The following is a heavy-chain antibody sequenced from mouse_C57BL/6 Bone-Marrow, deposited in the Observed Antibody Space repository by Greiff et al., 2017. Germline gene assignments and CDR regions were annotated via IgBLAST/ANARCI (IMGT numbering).Heavy chain of an antibody. J-gene: IGHJ4*01. Sequence: EVKLMESGEGLVKPGGSLKLSCAASGFTFSSYAMSWVRQTPETRLEWVAYISSGGDYIYYADTVKGRFTISRDNARNTLYLQMSSLKSEYTAMYYCTRDRWDYWGQGTSVTVSS. CDR3: TRDRWDY. CDR2: ISSGGDYI. V-gene: IGHV5-9-1*02. CDR1: GFTFSSYA.